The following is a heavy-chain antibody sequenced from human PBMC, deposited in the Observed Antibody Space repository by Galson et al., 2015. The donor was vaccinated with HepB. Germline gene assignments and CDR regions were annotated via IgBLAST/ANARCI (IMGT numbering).Heavy chain of an antibody. CDR1: GFSISDSC. CDR2: ICIGYSTI. CDR3: ARAALGWFDP. V-gene: IGHV3-11*01. Sequence: SLRLSCAASGFSISDSCMTWIRQAPGKGLEWLSSICIGYSTIKYADSVKGRFTISRDNVKKSLYLQMNILRPEDTAVYYCARAALGWFDPWGQGTLVIVSS. J-gene: IGHJ5*02.